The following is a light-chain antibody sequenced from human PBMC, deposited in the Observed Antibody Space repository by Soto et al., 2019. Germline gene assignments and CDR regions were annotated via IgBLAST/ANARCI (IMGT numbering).Light chain of an antibody. Sequence: DIVMTQSPVSLPVTPGEPASISCRSSQSLLHSHGYTYLDWYLQKPGQSPQLLIYMGSTRASGVPDRFSGSGSDTDVTPKISRVEAEDVGVYYCMQALQIPLTFGGGTKVEIK. CDR1: QSLLHSHGYTY. CDR2: MGS. J-gene: IGKJ4*01. CDR3: MQALQIPLT. V-gene: IGKV2-28*01.